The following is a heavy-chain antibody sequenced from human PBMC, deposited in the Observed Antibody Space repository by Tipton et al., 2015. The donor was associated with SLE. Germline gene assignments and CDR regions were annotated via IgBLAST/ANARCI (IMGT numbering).Heavy chain of an antibody. CDR1: GFTVSSNY. D-gene: IGHD1-26*01. CDR2: IYSGGST. V-gene: IGHV3-53*01. CDR3: ARAAVVGATGGDAFDI. Sequence: SLRLSCAASGFTVSSNYMSWVRQAPGKGLEWVSVIYSGGSTYYADSVKGRFTISRDNAKNSLYLQMNSLRAEDTAVYYCARAAVVGATGGDAFDIWGQGKMVTVSS. J-gene: IGHJ3*02.